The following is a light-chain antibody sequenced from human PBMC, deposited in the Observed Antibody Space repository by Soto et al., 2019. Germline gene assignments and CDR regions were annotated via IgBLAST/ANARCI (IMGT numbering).Light chain of an antibody. CDR2: DAS. V-gene: IGKV3-11*01. CDR3: QQYNNWPLT. Sequence: EIVLTQSPATLSLSPGERATLSCRASQSVSSYLAWYQQKPGQAPRLLMYDASNRATGIPARFSGSGSGTEFTLTISSLQSEDFTVYYCQQYNNWPLTFGGGTKWIS. J-gene: IGKJ4*01. CDR1: QSVSSY.